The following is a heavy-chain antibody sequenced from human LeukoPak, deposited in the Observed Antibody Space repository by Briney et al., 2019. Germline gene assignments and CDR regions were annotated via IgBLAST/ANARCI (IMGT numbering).Heavy chain of an antibody. D-gene: IGHD2/OR15-2a*01. J-gene: IGHJ4*02. V-gene: IGHV3-23*01. Sequence: SVKGRFTISRDNSKNTLHLQMNSLRAEDTAVYYCAKDTWRYDYWGQGTLVTVSS. CDR3: AKDTWRYDY.